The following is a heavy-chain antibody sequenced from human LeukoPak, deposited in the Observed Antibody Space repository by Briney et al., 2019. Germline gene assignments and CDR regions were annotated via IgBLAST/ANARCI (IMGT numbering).Heavy chain of an antibody. Sequence: GGSLRLSCAASGFIFSSYAMTWVRQAPGKGLEWVSTITVVGSTYYADSVKGRFTISRDNSKNTLFLQMNSLRAEDTAVYYCAKGGADYDYVWGSYRHHDAFDVWGQGTMVTVSS. CDR3: AKGGADYDYVWGSYRHHDAFDV. V-gene: IGHV3-23*01. CDR1: GFIFSSYA. D-gene: IGHD3-16*02. J-gene: IGHJ3*01. CDR2: ITVVGST.